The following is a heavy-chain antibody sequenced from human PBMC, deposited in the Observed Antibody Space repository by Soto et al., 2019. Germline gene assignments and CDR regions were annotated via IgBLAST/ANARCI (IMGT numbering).Heavy chain of an antibody. J-gene: IGHJ3*01. Sequence: PSETLSLTCTVSGASVRDYNWNWIRQPPVRGLEWIGFIHHTGSNTYSPSLRSRVTMSVDTSRNQFSLMMTSVTAADTAVYYCAKWGYPAMQAFDFWGQGTVVTVSS. CDR1: GASVRDYN. CDR3: AKWGYPAMQAFDF. CDR2: IHHTGSN. V-gene: IGHV4-59*02. D-gene: IGHD3-16*02.